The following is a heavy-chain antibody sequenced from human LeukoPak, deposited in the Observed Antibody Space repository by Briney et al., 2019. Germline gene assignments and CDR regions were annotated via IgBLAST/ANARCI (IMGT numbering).Heavy chain of an antibody. Sequence: PGGSLRLSCAASGFTFSNYYMSWVRQAPGKGLEWVSAISGSGSSTYYADSVKGRFTISRDNSKNTLYLQMNSLRAEDTAVYYCASHEGRHIDAAGYNDYWGQGTLVTVSS. V-gene: IGHV3-23*01. D-gene: IGHD6-13*01. CDR3: ASHEGRHIDAAGYNDY. J-gene: IGHJ4*02. CDR1: GFTFSNYY. CDR2: ISGSGSST.